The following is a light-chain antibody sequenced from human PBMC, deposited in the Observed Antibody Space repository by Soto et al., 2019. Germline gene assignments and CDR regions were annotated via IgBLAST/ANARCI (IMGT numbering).Light chain of an antibody. CDR2: GAS. V-gene: IGKV3-15*01. CDR1: QSVSNN. J-gene: IGKJ4*01. Sequence: ETVMTQSPATLSLFPGERATLSCRASQSVSNNLAWYQQKSGQSPRLLIYGASTRATGIPARFRGSGSETDFTLTISSLQSEDFAVYYCQQYKNWPPVTFGGGTKVEI. CDR3: QQYKNWPPVT.